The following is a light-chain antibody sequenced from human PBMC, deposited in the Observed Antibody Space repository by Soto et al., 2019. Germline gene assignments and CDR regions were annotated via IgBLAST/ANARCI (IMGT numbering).Light chain of an antibody. J-gene: IGLJ2*01. CDR3: SSYTASSTLV. Sequence: QSALTQPASVSGSPGQSITISCTGTSSDVGGYNYVSWYQQHPGKAPKLMIYDVSHRPSGVSNRFSGSRSVNTASLTISGLQAEDEADYYCSSYTASSTLVFGGGTKVTVL. V-gene: IGLV2-14*01. CDR1: SSDVGGYNY. CDR2: DVS.